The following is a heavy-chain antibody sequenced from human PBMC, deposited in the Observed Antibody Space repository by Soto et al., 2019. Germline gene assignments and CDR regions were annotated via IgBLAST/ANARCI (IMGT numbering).Heavy chain of an antibody. V-gene: IGHV4-39*01. CDR2: IYYSGST. D-gene: IGHD4-17*01. Sequence: SETLSLTCTVSGCSISSSSYYWGWIRQPPGKGLEWIGRIYYSGSTYYNPSLESRVTISVDTSKNQFSLKLSSVTAADTAVYYCARHGGGTVTNNNWLDPWGQGTLVTVSS. CDR3: ARHGGGTVTNNNWLDP. J-gene: IGHJ5*02. CDR1: GCSISSSSYY.